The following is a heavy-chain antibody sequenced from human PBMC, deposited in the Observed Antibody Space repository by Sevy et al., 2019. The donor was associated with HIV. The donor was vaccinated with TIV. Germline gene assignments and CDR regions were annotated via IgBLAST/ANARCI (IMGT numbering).Heavy chain of an antibody. CDR1: EFSFSDYY. CDR3: ASDRRNYGGQYFDY. CDR2: ISPGSSHT. V-gene: IGHV3-11*06. Sequence: GGSLRLSCAASEFSFSDYYMIWLRQAPGKGLEWVSDISPGSSHTNYEDSVKGRFTISRDNSKNSLYLQMNSLRAEDTAIYSCASDRRNYGGQYFDYWGQGTLVTVSS. J-gene: IGHJ4*02. D-gene: IGHD4-17*01.